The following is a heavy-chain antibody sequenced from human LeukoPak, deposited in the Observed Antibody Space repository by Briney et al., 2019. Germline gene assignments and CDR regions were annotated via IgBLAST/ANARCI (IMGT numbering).Heavy chain of an antibody. J-gene: IGHJ4*02. V-gene: IGHV3-11*01. CDR3: ARLRGFIDY. CDR1: GFIFSDYY. CDR2: FSSSAGSSV. D-gene: IGHD3-10*01. Sequence: GGSLRLSCAASGFIFSDYYMSWVRQAPGGGLEWVAYFSSSAGSSVYYADSVKGRFTISRDNANNSLSLQMNGLGADDSTVYYCARLRGFIDYWGQGTVVTVSS.